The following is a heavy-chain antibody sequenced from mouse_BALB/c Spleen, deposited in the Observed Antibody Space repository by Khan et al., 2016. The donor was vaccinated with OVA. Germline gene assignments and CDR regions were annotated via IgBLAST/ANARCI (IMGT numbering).Heavy chain of an antibody. CDR3: APVGTYYVSFAD. CDR2: IYPFNDDT. D-gene: IGHD1-1*01. V-gene: IGHV1S136*01. CDR1: GYTFTSYV. J-gene: IGHJ3*01. Sequence: EVKLQESGPELVKPGASVKMSCKASGYTFTSYVMHWVKQKPGLGLEWIGYIYPFNDDTKYNEKFKCKATLTSDKSSSTAYMELSSLTSEDSAVDYCAPVGTYYVSFADWGQGTLVTVSA.